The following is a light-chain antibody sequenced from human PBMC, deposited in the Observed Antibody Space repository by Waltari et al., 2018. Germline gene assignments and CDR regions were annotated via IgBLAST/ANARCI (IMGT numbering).Light chain of an antibody. CDR2: DAS. CDR3: QHYGISPRA. Sequence: RAVQSGSKYYFAWYRQNPGQSPRLLSYDASTRAAGIPDRFNGSGSGTDVTLTISGLGPQDIAVYYCQHYGISPRAFGQGTKVEMK. J-gene: IGKJ1*01. CDR1: QSGSKYY. V-gene: IGKV3-20*01.